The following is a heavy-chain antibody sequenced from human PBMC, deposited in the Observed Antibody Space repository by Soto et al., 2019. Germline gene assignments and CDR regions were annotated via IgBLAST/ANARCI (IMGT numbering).Heavy chain of an antibody. V-gene: IGHV4-34*01. CDR1: GGSFSGYY. J-gene: IGHJ4*01. CDR2: INHSGST. Sequence: SETLSLTCAVYGGSFSGYYWSWIRQPPGKGLEWIGEINHSGSTNYNPSLKSLVTISVDTSKNQFSLKLSSVTAADTAVYYCARGRGAGTSAVDYFDYWGQGTLVTVSS. CDR3: ARGRGAGTSAVDYFDY. D-gene: IGHD6-13*01.